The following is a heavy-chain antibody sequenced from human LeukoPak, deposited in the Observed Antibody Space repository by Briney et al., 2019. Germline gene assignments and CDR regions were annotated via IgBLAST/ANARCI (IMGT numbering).Heavy chain of an antibody. CDR3: ARGRVGYSTSNGFDY. CDR1: GGSISSYY. CDR2: IYYSGST. V-gene: IGHV4-59*01. D-gene: IGHD6-13*01. Sequence: SETLSLTCTVSGGSISSYYWSWIRQPPGKGLEWIGYIYYSGSTNYNPSLKSRVTISVDTSKNQFSLKLSSVIAADTAVYYCARGRVGYSTSNGFDYWGQETLVTVSS. J-gene: IGHJ4*02.